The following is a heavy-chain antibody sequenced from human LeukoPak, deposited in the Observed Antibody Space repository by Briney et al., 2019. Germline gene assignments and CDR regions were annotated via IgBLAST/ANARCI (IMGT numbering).Heavy chain of an antibody. V-gene: IGHV3-23*01. CDR1: GFTFSSYA. D-gene: IGHD3-16*02. J-gene: IGHJ2*01. CDR3: AKDHLWMKRITFGGVIATPLNWYFDL. Sequence: PGGSLRLSCAASGFTFSSYAMSWVRQAPGKGLEWVSAISGSGGSTYYADSVKGRFTISRDNSKNTLYLQMNSLRADDTAVYYCAKDHLWMKRITFGGVIATPLNWYFDLWGRGTLVTVSS. CDR2: ISGSGGST.